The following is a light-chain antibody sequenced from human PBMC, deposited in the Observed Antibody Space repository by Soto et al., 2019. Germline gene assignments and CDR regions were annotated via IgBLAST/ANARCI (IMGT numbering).Light chain of an antibody. J-gene: IGKJ1*01. Sequence: EIVLTQSPGTLSLSPGERATLSCRASQTVSSSFLAWYQQTPGQAPRLLIYAASTRATGIPARFSGSGSGTELTLTITSLQSEDFAVYYCQQYNNWPPWTFGQGTKGDIK. CDR3: QQYNNWPPWT. CDR2: AAS. V-gene: IGKV3-15*01. CDR1: QTVSSS.